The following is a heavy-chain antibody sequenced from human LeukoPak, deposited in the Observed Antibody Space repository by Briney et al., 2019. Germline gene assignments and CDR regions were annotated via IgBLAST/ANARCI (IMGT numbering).Heavy chain of an antibody. V-gene: IGHV3-74*01. CDR2: INSDGSST. D-gene: IGHD3-22*01. J-gene: IGHJ6*03. CDR3: ATSTYYYDSSGYPGDYYYYMDV. Sequence: GGSLRLSCAASGFTFSSYWMHWVRQAPGKGLVWVSRINSDGSSTSYADSVKGRFTISRDNAKNTLHLQMNSLRAEDTAVYYCATSTYYYDSSGYPGDYYYYMDVWGKGTTVTISS. CDR1: GFTFSSYW.